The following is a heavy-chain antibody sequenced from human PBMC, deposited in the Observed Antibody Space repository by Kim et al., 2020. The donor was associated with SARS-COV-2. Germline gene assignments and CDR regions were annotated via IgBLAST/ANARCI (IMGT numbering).Heavy chain of an antibody. CDR1: EFTFNNDA. V-gene: IGHV3-23*01. D-gene: IGHD3-3*01. CDR3: AKERGHNYDDALEI. J-gene: IGHJ3*02. CDR2: ICYNGDAT. Sequence: GGSLRLSCAASEFTFNNDAVTWVRQAPGRGLDWVAVICYNGDATYYADSVKGRFTISRDNSKNMMYLQMNSLRAEDTAVYYCAKERGHNYDDALEIWGQGTMVTVSS.